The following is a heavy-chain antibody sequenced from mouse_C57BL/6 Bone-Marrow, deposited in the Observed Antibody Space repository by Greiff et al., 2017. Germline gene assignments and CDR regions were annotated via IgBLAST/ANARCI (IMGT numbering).Heavy chain of an antibody. V-gene: IGHV14-4*01. CDR1: GFNIKDDY. J-gene: IGHJ2*01. CDR3: TRDYYGSSPPFDY. D-gene: IGHD1-1*01. Sequence: VQLKESGAELVRPGASVKLSCTASGFNIKDDYMHWVKQRPEQGLEWIGWIDPENGDTEYASKFQGKATITADTSSNTAYLQLSSLTSEDTAVYYCTRDYYGSSPPFDYWGQGTTLTVSS. CDR2: IDPENGDT.